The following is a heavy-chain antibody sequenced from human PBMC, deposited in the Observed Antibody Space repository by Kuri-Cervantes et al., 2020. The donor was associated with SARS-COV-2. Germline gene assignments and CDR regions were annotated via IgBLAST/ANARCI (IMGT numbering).Heavy chain of an antibody. CDR2: IRGSGGDT. CDR1: GFTFDSHT. CDR3: ARDPDWGVATRTYVY. J-gene: IGHJ4*02. Sequence: GGSLRLSCVGFGFTFDSHTMSWVRQAPGKGLEWVSSIRGSGGDTYYTDSVKGWFTISRDNSKNTLYLQMNSLRAEDTAVYYCARDPDWGVATRTYVYWGQGTLVTVSS. V-gene: IGHV3-23*01. D-gene: IGHD5-12*01.